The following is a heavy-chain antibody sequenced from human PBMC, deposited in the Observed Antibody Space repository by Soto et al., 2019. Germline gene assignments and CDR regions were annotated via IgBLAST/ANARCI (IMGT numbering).Heavy chain of an antibody. V-gene: IGHV3-21*01. J-gene: IGHJ3*02. Sequence: PGGSLRLSCAASGFTFSSYSMNWVRQAPGKGLEWVSSISSSSYIYYADSVKGRFTISRDNAKNSLYLQMNSLRAEDTAVYYCARDIIAAAGDDAFDIWGQGTMVTVSS. D-gene: IGHD6-13*01. CDR2: ISSSSYI. CDR1: GFTFSSYS. CDR3: ARDIIAAAGDDAFDI.